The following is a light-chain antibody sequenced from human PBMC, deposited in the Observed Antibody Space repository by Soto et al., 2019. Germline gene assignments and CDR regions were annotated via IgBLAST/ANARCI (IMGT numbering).Light chain of an antibody. CDR2: KAS. CDR1: QSISSW. J-gene: IGKJ4*02. CDR3: QQSYNTPWP. V-gene: IGKV1-5*03. Sequence: IQMTKAHSTVSASLGDKVTITFRASQSISSWLAWYQQKPGKAPKLLIYKASSLETGVPSRFSGSGSGTDFTLTINCLQPDDFAPYYCQQSYNTPWPFAQGTMVEIK.